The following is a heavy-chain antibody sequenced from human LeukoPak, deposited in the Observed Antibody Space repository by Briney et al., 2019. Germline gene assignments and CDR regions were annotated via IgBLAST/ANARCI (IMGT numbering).Heavy chain of an antibody. V-gene: IGHV3-23*01. J-gene: IGHJ4*02. CDR3: AKGRSSGYYSSFDY. CDR2: ISGSGGST. CDR1: GFTFSSYA. D-gene: IGHD3-22*01. Sequence: GGSLRLSCAASGFTFSSYAMSWVRQAPGKGLKWVSAISGSGGSTYYADSVKGRFTISRDNSKNTLYLQMNSLRAEDTAVYYCAKGRSSGYYSSFDYWGQGTLVTVSS.